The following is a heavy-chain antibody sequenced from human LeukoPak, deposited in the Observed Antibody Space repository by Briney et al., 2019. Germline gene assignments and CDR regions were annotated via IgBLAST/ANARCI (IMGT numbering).Heavy chain of an antibody. V-gene: IGHV1-2*02. CDR3: ARDARSGYSYGPKVDY. J-gene: IGHJ4*02. D-gene: IGHD5-18*01. CDR2: INPNRGGT. CDR1: GYTFTGYY. Sequence: GASVKVSCKASGYTFTGYYMHWVRQAPGQGLEWMGWINPNRGGTSYAQKFQGRVTMTRDTSISTAYMALSRLRSDDTAVYYCARDARSGYSYGPKVDYWGQGALVTVSS.